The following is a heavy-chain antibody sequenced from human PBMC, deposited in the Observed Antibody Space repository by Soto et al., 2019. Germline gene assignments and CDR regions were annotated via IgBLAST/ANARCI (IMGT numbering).Heavy chain of an antibody. CDR1: GFTVSDYS. Sequence: GAFLRLSCAASGFTVSDYSIYWLRHPPGKGLEWVTLISYDGSNKYYADSEKGRFTVSRYNSMNTEHLQMNSLRGEDAAVYFCAKDLLGPGSYYGGMDLWCQGTTVTVAS. CDR3: AKDLLGPGSYYGGMDL. D-gene: IGHD4-17*01. CDR2: ISYDGSNK. V-gene: IGHV3-30*18. J-gene: IGHJ6*02.